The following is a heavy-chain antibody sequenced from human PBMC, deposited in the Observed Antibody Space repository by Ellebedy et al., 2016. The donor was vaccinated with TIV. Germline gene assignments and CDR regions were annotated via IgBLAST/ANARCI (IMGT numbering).Heavy chain of an antibody. Sequence: GESLKISCAASGFTVSSNYMSWVRQAPGKGLEWVAVISYDGSNKYYADSVKGRFTISRDNSKNTLYLQMNSLRPEDTALYYCARDLRNGWDLLAAGFDPWGQGTLVTVSS. V-gene: IGHV3-30-3*01. D-gene: IGHD4-23*01. J-gene: IGHJ5*02. CDR1: GFTVSSNY. CDR3: ARDLRNGWDLLAAGFDP. CDR2: ISYDGSNK.